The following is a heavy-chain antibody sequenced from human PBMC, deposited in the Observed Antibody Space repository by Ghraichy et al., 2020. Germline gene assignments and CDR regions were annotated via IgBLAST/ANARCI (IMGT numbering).Heavy chain of an antibody. Sequence: SETLSLTCTVSGGSISSYYWSWIRQPPGKGLEWIGYIYYSGSTNYNPSLKSRVTISVDTSKNQFSLKLSSVTAADTAVYYCARGPMIAAAGISSLVFDYWGQGTLVTVSS. D-gene: IGHD6-13*01. J-gene: IGHJ4*02. CDR2: IYYSGST. V-gene: IGHV4-59*01. CDR1: GGSISSYY. CDR3: ARGPMIAAAGISSLVFDY.